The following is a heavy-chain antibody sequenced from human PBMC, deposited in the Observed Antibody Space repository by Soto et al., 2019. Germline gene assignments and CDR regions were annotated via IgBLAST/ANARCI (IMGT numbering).Heavy chain of an antibody. J-gene: IGHJ6*02. D-gene: IGHD2-2*01. Sequence: SETLSLTCAVSDYSISSGYYWAWIRQPPGKGLEWIGSVYRSGSTYYTPSLKSRVTISVDTSKNHFSLKLSSVTAADTAVYYCARDAGGYCTSTSCPGHYYGLDVWGQGTRSPSP. V-gene: IGHV4-38-2*02. CDR1: DYSISSGYY. CDR3: ARDAGGYCTSTSCPGHYYGLDV. CDR2: VYRSGST.